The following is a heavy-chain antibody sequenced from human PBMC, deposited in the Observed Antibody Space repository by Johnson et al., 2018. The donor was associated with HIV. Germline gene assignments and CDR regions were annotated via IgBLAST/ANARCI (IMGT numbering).Heavy chain of an antibody. V-gene: IGHV3-20*04. Sequence: VQLVESGGGVVRPGGSLRLSCAASGFIFDDYGMTWVRQVPGKGLEWVSGINWNGGSTGYADSVKGRFSICRDNAKNSLALQMNSLRAEDTALYYCARDGYCSSSSCYHDAFDLWGQGTMVTVSS. CDR3: ARDGYCSSSSCYHDAFDL. CDR1: GFIFDDYG. CDR2: INWNGGST. D-gene: IGHD2-2*03. J-gene: IGHJ3*01.